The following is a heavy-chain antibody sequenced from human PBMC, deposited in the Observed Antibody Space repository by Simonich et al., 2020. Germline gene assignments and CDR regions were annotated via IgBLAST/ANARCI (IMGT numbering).Heavy chain of an antibody. V-gene: IGHV3-74*01. CDR3: AREAGDLWYFDL. CDR1: GFTFNSYW. J-gene: IGHJ2*01. CDR2: INSDGSST. D-gene: IGHD7-27*01. Sequence: EVQLVESGGGLVQPGGSLRLSCAASGFTFNSYWMHWVRQAPGKGLGVFSRINSDGSSTSYADSVKGRFTISRDNAKNTLYLQMNSLRAEDTAVYYCAREAGDLWYFDLWGRGTLVTVSS.